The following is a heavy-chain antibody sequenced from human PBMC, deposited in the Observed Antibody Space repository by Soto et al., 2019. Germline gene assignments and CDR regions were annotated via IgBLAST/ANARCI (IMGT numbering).Heavy chain of an antibody. J-gene: IGHJ6*03. Sequence: VPVKISSKASGYTLTGYYMPWVRQAPGQGLEWMGWINPNSGGTNYAQKFQGWVTMTRDTSISTAYMELSRLRSDDTAVYYCARGGYYSYYCYMDVWGKGTTVTVSS. CDR2: INPNSGGT. CDR1: GYTLTGYY. CDR3: ARGGYYSYYCYMDV. V-gene: IGHV1-2*04. D-gene: IGHD5-12*01.